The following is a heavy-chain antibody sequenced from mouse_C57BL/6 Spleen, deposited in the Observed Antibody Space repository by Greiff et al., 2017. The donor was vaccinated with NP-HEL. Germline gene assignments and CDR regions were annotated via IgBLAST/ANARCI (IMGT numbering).Heavy chain of an antibody. J-gene: IGHJ4*01. CDR2: IYPRSGNT. V-gene: IGHV1-81*01. CDR1: GYTFTSYG. CDR3: ARREESTRGYYYAMDY. Sequence: VQLQQPGAELVKPGASVKLSCKASGYTFTSYGISWVKQRTGQGLEWIGEIYPRSGNTYYNEKFKGKATLTADKSSSTAYMELRSLTSEDSAVYFCARREESTRGYYYAMDYWGQGTSVTVSS. D-gene: IGHD2-1*01.